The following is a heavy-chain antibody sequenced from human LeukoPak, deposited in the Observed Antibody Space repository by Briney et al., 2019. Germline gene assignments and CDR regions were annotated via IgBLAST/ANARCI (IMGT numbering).Heavy chain of an antibody. Sequence: PGGSLRLSCAASGFTFSSYRMNWVRHAPGKGLEWVSSISISSSYTYYADSVKGRFTISRDNAKNSLYLQMNSQRAEDTAVYYCARDSYEIADDAFDIWGQGTMVTVSS. V-gene: IGHV3-21*01. CDR1: GFTFSSYR. CDR2: ISISSSYT. J-gene: IGHJ3*02. CDR3: ARDSYEIADDAFDI. D-gene: IGHD3-3*01.